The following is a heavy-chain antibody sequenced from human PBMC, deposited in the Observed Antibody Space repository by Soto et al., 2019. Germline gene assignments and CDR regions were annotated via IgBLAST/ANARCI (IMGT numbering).Heavy chain of an antibody. CDR1: GDSVSSNTAA. J-gene: IGHJ6*03. V-gene: IGHV6-1*01. CDR2: TYFRSRWYN. Sequence: SQTLSLTCAISGDSVSSNTAAWHWIRQSPSRGLEWLGRTYFRSRWYNDYAVSVKSRITINADTSKNQFSLHLNSVSPEDTAVFYCERDQEREYRNYYYYRDVWGKGPRATVP. CDR3: ERDQEREYRNYYYYRDV. D-gene: IGHD5-12*01.